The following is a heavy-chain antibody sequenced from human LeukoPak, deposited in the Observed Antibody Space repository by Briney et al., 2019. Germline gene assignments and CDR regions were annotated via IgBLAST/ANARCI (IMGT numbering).Heavy chain of an antibody. V-gene: IGHV1-2*02. CDR2: INPNSGGT. J-gene: IGHJ6*03. Sequence: ASVKVSCKASGYTFTGYYMHWVRQAPGQGLEWMGWINPNSGGTNYAQKFQGRVTMTRDASISTAYMELGRLRSDDTAVYYCARGAGKGWFGELLPHYYMDVWGKGTTVTISS. CDR3: ARGAGKGWFGELLPHYYMDV. CDR1: GYTFTGYY. D-gene: IGHD3-10*01.